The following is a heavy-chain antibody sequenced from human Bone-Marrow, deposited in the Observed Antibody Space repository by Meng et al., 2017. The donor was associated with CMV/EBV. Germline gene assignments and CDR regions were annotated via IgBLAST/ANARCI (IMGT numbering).Heavy chain of an antibody. CDR2: ISSSGSTR. J-gene: IGHJ4*02. CDR1: GFTFSDYY. D-gene: IGHD2-21*01. CDR3: ARSNLAYCGGDCYFNTPPGRIPDY. V-gene: IGHV3-11*01. Sequence: GESLKISCAASGFTFSDYYMSWIRQAPGKGLEWVSYISSSGSTRYYADSVKGRFTISRDNAKNSLYLQMNSLRAEDTAVYYCARSNLAYCGGDCYFNTPPGRIPDYWGQGTLVTVSS.